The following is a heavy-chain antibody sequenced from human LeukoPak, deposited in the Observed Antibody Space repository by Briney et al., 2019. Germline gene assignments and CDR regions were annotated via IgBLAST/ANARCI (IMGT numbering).Heavy chain of an antibody. Sequence: SETLSLTCTVSGGSISSGDYYWSWIRQPPGKGLEWIGYIYYSGSTYYNPSPKSRVTISVDTSKNQFSLKLSSVTAADTAVYYCARELDYYGMDVWGQGTTVTVSS. CDR2: IYYSGST. D-gene: IGHD1-1*01. CDR3: ARELDYYGMDV. V-gene: IGHV4-30-4*01. CDR1: GGSISSGDYY. J-gene: IGHJ6*02.